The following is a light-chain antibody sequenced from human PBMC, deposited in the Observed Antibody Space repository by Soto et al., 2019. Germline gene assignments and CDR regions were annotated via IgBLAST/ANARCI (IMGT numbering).Light chain of an antibody. Sequence: MSLSAISQTAGVGDRGILIYRASQSISSWLAWYQQKPGKAPKLLIYKASSLEGGVPSRFSGSGSGTEFPLTISSLQPDDFASYYCQQYNSYLWTFGQGTKVDI. J-gene: IGKJ1*01. V-gene: IGKV1-5*03. CDR1: QSISSW. CDR2: KAS. CDR3: QQYNSYLWT.